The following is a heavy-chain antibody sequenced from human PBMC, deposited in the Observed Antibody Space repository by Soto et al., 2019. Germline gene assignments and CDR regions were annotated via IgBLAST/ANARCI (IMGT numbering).Heavy chain of an antibody. CDR1: GFTFSICA. Sequence: EVQLLESGGGLVQPGGSLRLSCAASGFTFSICAMTWVRQAPGKGLEWVSSISASGGSTSYADSVKGRFTISRDNSKNTLYLQMNSLRADDTAVDYCAKRAGSSHFDYWGQGTLVTVSS. D-gene: IGHD6-6*01. CDR3: AKRAGSSHFDY. J-gene: IGHJ4*02. V-gene: IGHV3-23*01. CDR2: ISASGGST.